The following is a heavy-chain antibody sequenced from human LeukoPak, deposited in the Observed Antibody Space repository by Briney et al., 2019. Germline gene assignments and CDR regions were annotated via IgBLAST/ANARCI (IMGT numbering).Heavy chain of an antibody. V-gene: IGHV3-23*01. CDR3: AKGVGGNSYYFDS. CDR1: GFTFNTYD. D-gene: IGHD1-26*01. Sequence: GGSLRLSCAASGFTFNTYDMSWVRQAPGKGLEWVSVISRSGADTNFADSVKGRFSVLRDNSRNTVYLQMNSLGAEDTAVYYCAKGVGGNSYYFDSWGQGALVTVSS. J-gene: IGHJ4*02. CDR2: ISRSGADT.